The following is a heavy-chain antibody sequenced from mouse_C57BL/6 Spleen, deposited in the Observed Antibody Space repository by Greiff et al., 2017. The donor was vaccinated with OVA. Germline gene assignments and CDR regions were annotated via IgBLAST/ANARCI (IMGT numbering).Heavy chain of an antibody. V-gene: IGHV1-64*01. D-gene: IGHD2-14*01. CDR1: GYTFTSYW. J-gene: IGHJ4*01. CDR2: IHPHSGST. CDR3: ARVGVRRDAMDY. Sequence: VQLQQPGAELVKPGASVKLSCKASGYTFTSYWMHWVTQRPGQGLEWIGMIHPHSGSTNYNEKFKGKATLTVDKSSSTADRQLSSLTSEDSAVYYCARVGVRRDAMDYWGQGTSVTVSS.